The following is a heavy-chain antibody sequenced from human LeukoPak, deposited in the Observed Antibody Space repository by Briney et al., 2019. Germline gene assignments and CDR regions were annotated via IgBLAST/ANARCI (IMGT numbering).Heavy chain of an antibody. CDR1: GFTFRSYA. V-gene: IGHV3-30*02. CDR3: AKDRDNYDFWSGSDY. CDR2: IRYDGSNK. Sequence: GGSLRLSCGASGFTFRSYAMHWVRQAPGKGLEWVAFIRYDGSNKYYADSVKGRFTISRDNSKNTLYLQMNSLRAEDTAVYYCAKDRDNYDFWSGSDYWGQGTLVTVSS. D-gene: IGHD3-3*01. J-gene: IGHJ4*02.